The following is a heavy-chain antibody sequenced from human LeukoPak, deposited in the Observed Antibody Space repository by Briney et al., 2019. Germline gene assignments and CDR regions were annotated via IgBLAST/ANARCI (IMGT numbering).Heavy chain of an antibody. CDR2: IYYSGST. CDR1: GGSISSSSYY. V-gene: IGHV4-39*07. J-gene: IGHJ6*03. D-gene: IGHD2-8*02. Sequence: SETLSLTCTVSGGSISSSSYYWGWIRQPPGKGLEWIGSIYYSGSTYYNPSLKSRVTISVDTSKNQFSLKLSPVTAADTAVYYCARSLVRVYMDVWGKGTTVTVSS. CDR3: ARSLVRVYMDV.